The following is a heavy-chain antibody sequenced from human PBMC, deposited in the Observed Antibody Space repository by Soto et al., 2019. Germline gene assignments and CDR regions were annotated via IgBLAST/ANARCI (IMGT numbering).Heavy chain of an antibody. CDR1: GGSISSGGYY. J-gene: IGHJ5*02. CDR3: ARGVCSGGSCYSGWFDP. D-gene: IGHD2-15*01. Sequence: PSETLSLTCTVSGGSISSGGYYWSWISQHPGKGLEWIGYIYYSGSTYYNPSLKSRATISVDTSKNQFSLKLSSVTAADTAVYYCARGVCSGGSCYSGWFDPWGQGTLVTVSS. CDR2: IYYSGST. V-gene: IGHV4-31*03.